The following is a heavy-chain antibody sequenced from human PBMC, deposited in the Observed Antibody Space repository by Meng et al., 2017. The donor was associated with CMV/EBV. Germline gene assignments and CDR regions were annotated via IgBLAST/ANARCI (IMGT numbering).Heavy chain of an antibody. V-gene: IGHV3-7*04. J-gene: IGHJ4*02. Sequence: GESLKISCAASGFTFSIYWMTWVRQAPGKGLEWVANIKVDGSDKYYVDSVKGRFTISRDNAKNSVYLQMNSLRAEDTAVYYCARAVAGTAGDSDYWGQGTLVTVSS. CDR1: GFTFSIYW. CDR3: ARAVAGTAGDSDY. CDR2: IKVDGSDK. D-gene: IGHD6-19*01.